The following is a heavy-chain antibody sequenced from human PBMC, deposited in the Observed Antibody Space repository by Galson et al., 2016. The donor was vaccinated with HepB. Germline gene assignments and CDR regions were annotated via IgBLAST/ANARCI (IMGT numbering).Heavy chain of an antibody. V-gene: IGHV3-21*04. D-gene: IGHD3-3*01. J-gene: IGHJ6*02. CDR3: ARGNFGVDFFYGLDI. Sequence: SLRLSCAASRFSFSSYSMTWVRQAPGKGLEWVSSISRGSSYLYYADSVKGRFTISRDDARDSLSLQMNSLRAEDTAVYFCARGNFGVDFFYGLDIWGQGTTVTVS. CDR2: ISRGSSYL. CDR1: RFSFSSYS.